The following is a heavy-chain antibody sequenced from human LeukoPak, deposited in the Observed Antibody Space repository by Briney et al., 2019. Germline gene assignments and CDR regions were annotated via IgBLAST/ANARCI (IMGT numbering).Heavy chain of an antibody. CDR2: IKPIADGGTT. D-gene: IGHD3-10*01. V-gene: IGHV3-15*01. CDR3: TTFVYYASGNYYP. J-gene: IGHJ5*02. Sequence: GGSLRLSCAASGFTFSYAWMTWVRQAPGKGLEWVGRIKPIADGGTTGYAAPVKGRFTISRDDSKGTLYLHMNSLQTDDTAVYYCTTFVYYASGNYYPWGQGALVTVSS. CDR1: GFTFSYAW.